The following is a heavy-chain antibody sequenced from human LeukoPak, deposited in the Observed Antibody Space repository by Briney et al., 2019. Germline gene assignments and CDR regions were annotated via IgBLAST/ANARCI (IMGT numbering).Heavy chain of an antibody. Sequence: ASVKVSCKASGYTFTSYGISWVRQAPGQGLEWMGWISAYNGNTNYAQKLQGRVTMTTDTSTGTAYMERRSLRSDDTAVYYCARDLGRGATVSGYWGQGTLVTVSS. CDR2: ISAYNGNT. CDR1: GYTFTSYG. V-gene: IGHV1-18*01. D-gene: IGHD4-17*01. J-gene: IGHJ4*02. CDR3: ARDLGRGATVSGY.